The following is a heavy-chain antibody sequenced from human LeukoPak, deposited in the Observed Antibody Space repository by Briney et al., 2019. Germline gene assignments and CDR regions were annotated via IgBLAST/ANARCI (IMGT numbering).Heavy chain of an antibody. Sequence: SETLSLTCTVSGGSISSYYWSWIRQPPGKGLEWIGYIYTSGSTNYNPSLKSRVTISVDTSKNQFSLKLSSVTAADTAVYYCARRTTIFGVVTQYYFDYWGQGTLVTVSS. D-gene: IGHD3-3*01. CDR3: ARRTTIFGVVTQYYFDY. CDR2: IYTSGST. V-gene: IGHV4-4*09. J-gene: IGHJ4*02. CDR1: GGSISSYY.